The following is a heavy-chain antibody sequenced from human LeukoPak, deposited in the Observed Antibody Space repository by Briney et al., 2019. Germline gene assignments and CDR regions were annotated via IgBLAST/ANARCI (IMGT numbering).Heavy chain of an antibody. Sequence: SDTLSLTCSVSGGPINSYYWRWMREPRGKGLECIGYIHYCGSTQYTLSLERRVTISVDTSKSLFSLKLSSVTAADTAIYYCARGGYYGSGNDVSICPWGQGTLVTVSS. CDR1: GGPINSYY. J-gene: IGHJ5*02. CDR2: IHYCGST. D-gene: IGHD3-10*01. CDR3: ARGGYYGSGNDVSICP. V-gene: IGHV4-59*07.